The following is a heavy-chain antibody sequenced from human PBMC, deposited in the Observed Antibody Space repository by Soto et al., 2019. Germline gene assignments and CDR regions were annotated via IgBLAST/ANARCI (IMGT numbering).Heavy chain of an antibody. J-gene: IGHJ4*02. D-gene: IGHD3-3*01. CDR3: ARCFSTFGVGPVDY. Sequence: GGSLRLSCAVSGFTFSSYAVTWVRQAPGKGLEWVSGISGSGDTTYYADSVKGRFTISRDNSKNTLFLQMNSLRGEDTAVYYCARCFSTFGVGPVDYWGQGTLVTVSS. CDR1: GFTFSSYA. CDR2: ISGSGDTT. V-gene: IGHV3-23*01.